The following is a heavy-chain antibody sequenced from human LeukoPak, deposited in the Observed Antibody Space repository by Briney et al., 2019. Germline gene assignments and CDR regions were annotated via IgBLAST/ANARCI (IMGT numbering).Heavy chain of an antibody. Sequence: GGSLRLSCAASGFTFSSYAMHWVRQAPGKGLEWVGRIKSKTDGGTTDYAAPVKGRFTISRDDSKNTLYLQMNSLKTEDTAVYYCTTDPISSSWYVRDYWGQGTLVTVSS. CDR1: GFTFSSYA. CDR3: TTDPISSSWYVRDY. CDR2: IKSKTDGGTT. V-gene: IGHV3-15*01. J-gene: IGHJ4*02. D-gene: IGHD6-13*01.